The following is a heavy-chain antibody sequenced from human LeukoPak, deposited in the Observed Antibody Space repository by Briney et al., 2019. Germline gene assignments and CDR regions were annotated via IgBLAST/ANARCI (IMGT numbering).Heavy chain of an antibody. V-gene: IGHV3-30*18. D-gene: IGHD3-10*01. CDR3: TKEGYYGSGSFPDY. J-gene: IGHJ4*02. CDR2: VSHDGSNK. CDR1: GFTVSSYG. Sequence: GRSLRLSCAASGFTVSSYGMHWVRQAPGKGLEWVAVVSHDGSNKYYADSVKGRFTISRDNSEKTLSLQMNSLRVEDTAVYYCTKEGYYGSGSFPDYWGQGSLVTVSA.